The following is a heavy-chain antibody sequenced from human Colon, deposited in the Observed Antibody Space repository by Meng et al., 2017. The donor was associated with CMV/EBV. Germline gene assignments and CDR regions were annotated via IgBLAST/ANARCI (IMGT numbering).Heavy chain of an antibody. V-gene: IGHV4-59*01. Sequence: GSLRLSCTVSGYSINNYYWSWIRQPPGKGLEWIGYIYYSGSTSYNPSLKSRVTISVDTSKNQFSLKLSSVTAADTAVYYCAKVRDCDSTTCHYYFDYWGQGTLVTVSS. J-gene: IGHJ4*02. CDR3: AKVRDCDSTTCHYYFDY. D-gene: IGHD2-2*01. CDR1: GYSINNYY. CDR2: IYYSGST.